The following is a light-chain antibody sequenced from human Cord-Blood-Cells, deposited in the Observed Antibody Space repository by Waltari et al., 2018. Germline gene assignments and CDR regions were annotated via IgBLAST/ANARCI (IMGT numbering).Light chain of an antibody. J-gene: IGLJ2*01. CDR3: CSYAGSSTLV. V-gene: IGLV2-23*01. CDR1: SSAVGSYTL. CDR2: EGS. Sequence: QSALTQPASVSGSPGQSITISYTGTSSAVGSYTLVSWYQQHTGKAPKLMIYEGSKRPSGVSNRFSGSKSGNTVSLTISGLQAEDEADYYCCSYAGSSTLVFGGGTKLTVL.